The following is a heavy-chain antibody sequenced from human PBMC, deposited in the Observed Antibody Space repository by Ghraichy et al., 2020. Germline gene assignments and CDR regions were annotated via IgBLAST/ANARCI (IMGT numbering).Heavy chain of an antibody. CDR1: GFTFSSYW. CDR3: AREPRGYSYGS. D-gene: IGHD5-18*01. CDR2: IKDDGGEK. J-gene: IGHJ4*02. V-gene: IGHV3-7*03. Sequence: GGSLRLSCAASGFTFSSYWMNWVRQAPGKGLEWVANIKDDGGEKYYVDSVKGRFTISRDNAKNSLYLQMNNLRAEDTAVYYCAREPRGYSYGSWGQGTLVTVSS.